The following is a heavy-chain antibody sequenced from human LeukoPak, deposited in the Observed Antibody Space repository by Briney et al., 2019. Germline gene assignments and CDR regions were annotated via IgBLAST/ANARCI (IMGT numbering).Heavy chain of an antibody. D-gene: IGHD3-3*01. Sequence: GGSLRLSCVASGFTFSSYWMHWVRQDPRKGLVWVSRISGDGRNINYADSVRGRFTISRDNAKNTLYLQMNSLRTEDTAVYYCAREGKLRFLEWLLVDWGQGTLVTVSS. J-gene: IGHJ4*02. V-gene: IGHV3-74*01. CDR3: AREGKLRFLEWLLVD. CDR1: GFTFSSYW. CDR2: ISGDGRNI.